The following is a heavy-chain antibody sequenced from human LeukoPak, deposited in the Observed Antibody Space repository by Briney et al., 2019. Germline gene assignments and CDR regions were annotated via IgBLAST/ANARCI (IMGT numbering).Heavy chain of an antibody. CDR2: INIVNANT. Sequence: ASVKVSCKASGYTFSTYAMHWVRQAPGQRLEWMGWINIVNANTKYSQKFQDRVTITRDTSASTAYMELSSLRFEDTVVYYCARSLSTVTTHYYYGLDVWGQGTTVTVSS. D-gene: IGHD4-17*01. J-gene: IGHJ6*02. V-gene: IGHV1-3*04. CDR3: ARSLSTVTTHYYYGLDV. CDR1: GYTFSTYA.